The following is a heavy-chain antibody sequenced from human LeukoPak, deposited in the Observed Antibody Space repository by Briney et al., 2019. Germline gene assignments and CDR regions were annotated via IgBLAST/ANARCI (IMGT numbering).Heavy chain of an antibody. V-gene: IGHV3-23*01. CDR1: GFTFSSYA. J-gene: IGHJ6*02. CDR3: AKGLHGGVGYGVDV. D-gene: IGHD3-16*01. Sequence: GGSLRLSCAASGFTFSSYAMSWVRQAPGKGLEWVSAISGTGGRTYSADSVKGRFTTSRDNSKNTLYLQMKNLRVEHTAVYYCAKGLHGGVGYGVDVWGQGTTVSVSS. CDR2: ISGTGGRT.